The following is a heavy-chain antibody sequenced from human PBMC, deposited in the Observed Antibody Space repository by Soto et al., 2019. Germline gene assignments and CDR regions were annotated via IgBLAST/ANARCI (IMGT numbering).Heavy chain of an antibody. V-gene: IGHV1-18*01. Sequence: QALLVQSGSEVEQPGASVKVSCKASGYNFDSYGITWVRQAPGQGLQWMGWISTYTGNTHYSQKVQGRITMTTDTSTKIAYLQLRSLRIDDTAVYYCVRDFTHDKSSYLGSLWGQVTLVTGSS. CDR2: ISTYTGNT. D-gene: IGHD3-22*01. CDR3: VRDFTHDKSSYLGSL. J-gene: IGHJ1*01. CDR1: GYNFDSYG.